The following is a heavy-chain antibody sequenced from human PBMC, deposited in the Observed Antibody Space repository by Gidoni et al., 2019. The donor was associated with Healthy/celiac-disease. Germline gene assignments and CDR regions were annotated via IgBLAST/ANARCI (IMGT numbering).Heavy chain of an antibody. Sequence: EVHLLESGGGLVQPGGSLRLSCAASGFTFSSYAMSWVRQVPGTGLEWVSAISGSGGSTYYADSVKGRFTTSRDNSNNTLYLQMNSLRAEDTAVYYCAKDDYYDSSGSPFDFDYWGQGTLVTVSS. V-gene: IGHV3-23*01. J-gene: IGHJ4*02. CDR3: AKDDYYDSSGSPFDFDY. CDR1: GFTFSSYA. CDR2: ISGSGGST. D-gene: IGHD3-22*01.